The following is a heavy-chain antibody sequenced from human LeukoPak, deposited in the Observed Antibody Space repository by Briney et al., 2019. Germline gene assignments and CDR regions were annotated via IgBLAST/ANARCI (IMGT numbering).Heavy chain of an antibody. Sequence: SETLSLTCTVSGGSISSYYWSWIRQPPGKGLEWIGYIYYSGGTNYNPSLKSRVTISVDTSKNQFSLKLSSVTAADTAVYYCARSYYYDSSGYLRGTYYFDYWGQGTLVTVSS. J-gene: IGHJ4*02. CDR1: GGSISSYY. D-gene: IGHD3-22*01. CDR3: ARSYYYDSSGYLRGTYYFDY. V-gene: IGHV4-59*08. CDR2: IYYSGGT.